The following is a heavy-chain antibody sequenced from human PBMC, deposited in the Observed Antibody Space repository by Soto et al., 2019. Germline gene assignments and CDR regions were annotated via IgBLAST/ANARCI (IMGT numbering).Heavy chain of an antibody. CDR3: ARVRRYYYDSSGHYSL. Sequence: SLRLSCAASGFTFSSYEMNWVRQAPGKGLEWVSYISSSGSTIYYADSVKGRFTISRDNAKNSLYLQMNSLRAEDTAVYYCARVRRYYYDSSGHYSLWGQGTLVPVSS. J-gene: IGHJ4*02. D-gene: IGHD3-22*01. V-gene: IGHV3-48*03. CDR2: ISSSGSTI. CDR1: GFTFSSYE.